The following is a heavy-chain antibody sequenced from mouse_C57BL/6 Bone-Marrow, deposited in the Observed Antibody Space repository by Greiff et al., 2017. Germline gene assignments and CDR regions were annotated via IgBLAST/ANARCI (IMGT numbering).Heavy chain of an antibody. CDR2: IYPGGGYT. CDR3: ARLLRYYYGSSWDYFDY. J-gene: IGHJ2*01. CDR1: GYTFTNYW. D-gene: IGHD1-1*01. Sequence: QVQLQQSGAELVRPGTSVKMSCKASGYTFTNYWIGWAKQRPGHGLEWIGDIYPGGGYTNYNEKFKGKATLTADKSSSTAYMQFSSLTSEDSAIYYCARLLRYYYGSSWDYFDYWGQGTTLTVSS. V-gene: IGHV1-63*01.